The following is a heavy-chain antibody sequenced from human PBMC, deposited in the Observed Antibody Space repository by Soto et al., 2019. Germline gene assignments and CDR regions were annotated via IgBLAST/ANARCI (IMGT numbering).Heavy chain of an antibody. CDR1: GGSISSYYW. CDR2: IDWDDDK. J-gene: IGHJ4*02. V-gene: IGHV2-70*18. Sequence: TLSLTCTVSGGSISSYYWSWIRQPPGKALEWLALIDWDDDKYYSTSLKTRLTISKDTSKNQVVLTMANMDPVDTATYYCARMVGANHFDYWGQGTLVTVS. D-gene: IGHD1-26*01. CDR3: ARMVGANHFDY.